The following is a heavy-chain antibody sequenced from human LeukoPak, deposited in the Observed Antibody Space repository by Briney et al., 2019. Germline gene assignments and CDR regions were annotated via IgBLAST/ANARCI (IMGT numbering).Heavy chain of an antibody. Sequence: GGSLRLSCAASGFTFSSYWMHWVRQAPGKGLVWVSRINSDGSSTSYADSVKGRFTISRDNAKNTLYLQMNSLRAEDTAVNYCASDDYALSGYFDYWGQGTLVTVSS. V-gene: IGHV3-74*01. CDR2: INSDGSST. CDR3: ASDDYALSGYFDY. J-gene: IGHJ4*02. D-gene: IGHD4-17*01. CDR1: GFTFSSYW.